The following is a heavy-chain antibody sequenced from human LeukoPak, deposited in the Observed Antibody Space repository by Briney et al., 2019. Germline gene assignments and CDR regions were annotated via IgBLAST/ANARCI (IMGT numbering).Heavy chain of an antibody. CDR3: ARESVRGVIIPYDY. J-gene: IGHJ4*03. Sequence: GGSLRLSCAASGFTFSSYAMSWVRQAPGKGLEWVSSISSSSSYIYYADSVKGRFTISRDNAKNSLYLQMNSLRAEDTAVYYCARESVRGVIIPYDYWGQGTTVTVSS. V-gene: IGHV3-21*01. CDR2: ISSSSSYI. CDR1: GFTFSSYA. D-gene: IGHD3-10*01.